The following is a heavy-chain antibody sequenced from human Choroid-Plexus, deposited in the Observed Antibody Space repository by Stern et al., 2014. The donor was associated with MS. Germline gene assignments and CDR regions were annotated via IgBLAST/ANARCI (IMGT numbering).Heavy chain of an antibody. D-gene: IGHD2/OR15-2a*01. CDR2: VSYDGSNN. CDR1: GFTLGSCA. V-gene: IGHV3-30*18. J-gene: IGHJ5*02. Sequence: VQLVESGGGVVQPGRPLRLSCVASGFTLGSCAMNWVRQAPGKGLEWVAGVSYDGSNNYYADAVKGRCPISRDNSQNTLYMQMSSLRPEDTAVYFCAKDRQYLTYFFDHWGQGSLVTVSS. CDR3: AKDRQYLTYFFDH.